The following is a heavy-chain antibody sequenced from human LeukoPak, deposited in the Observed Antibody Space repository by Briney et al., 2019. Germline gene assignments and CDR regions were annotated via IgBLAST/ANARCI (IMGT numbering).Heavy chain of an antibody. Sequence: GGALRLSCAASGCTFSSYAMTWVRHAPGKGLEGVSTSSGSGVSTYYADSVKGRFTISRDKSTHTLYLQMNTLRAEDTAVYYCAKGRSYSRSTSCSYFDSWGQGTLVTVSS. J-gene: IGHJ4*02. D-gene: IGHD2-2*01. CDR1: GCTFSSYA. V-gene: IGHV3-23*01. CDR2: SSGSGVST. CDR3: AKGRSYSRSTSCSYFDS.